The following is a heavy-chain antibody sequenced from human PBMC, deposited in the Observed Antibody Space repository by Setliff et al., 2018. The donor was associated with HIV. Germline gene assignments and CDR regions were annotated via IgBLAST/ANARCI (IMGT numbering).Heavy chain of an antibody. D-gene: IGHD3-3*01. CDR2: VSYSGST. CDR1: GGFISTYY. CDR3: ARGLSITVSGVVRTGYYMGV. V-gene: IGHV4-59*12. Sequence: PSETLSLTCTVSGGFISTYYWTWIRQSPGKGLEWIGHVSYSGSTNYNPSLKSRVTISVDTSKSQFSLNLTSVTAADTAVYYCARGLSITVSGVVRTGYYMGVWGKGTTVTVSS. J-gene: IGHJ6*03.